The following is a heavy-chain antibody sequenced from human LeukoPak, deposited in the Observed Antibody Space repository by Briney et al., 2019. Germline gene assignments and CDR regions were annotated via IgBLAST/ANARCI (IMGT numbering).Heavy chain of an antibody. Sequence: VASVKVSCKASGYSFTTYDINWVRQATGQGLEWMGWMDPNSGNTNYAQKLQGRVTMTTDTSTSTAYMELRSLRSDDTAVYYCARGPHSSPFDYWGQGTLVTVSS. V-gene: IGHV1-8*01. CDR1: GYSFTTYD. CDR2: MDPNSGNT. D-gene: IGHD6-13*01. CDR3: ARGPHSSPFDY. J-gene: IGHJ4*02.